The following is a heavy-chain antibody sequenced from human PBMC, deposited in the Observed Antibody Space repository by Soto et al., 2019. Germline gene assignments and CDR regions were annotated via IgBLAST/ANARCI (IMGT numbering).Heavy chain of an antibody. Sequence: QVLLQESGPGLVKPSGTLSLTCAVSGGSISSGNWWSWVRQSPGKELEWIGEIYHSGITNYNPSLKSRVTISVDNSENQWSLSLNSVTAADTAVYYCARNVRYYIDYWGQGTLVTVSS. V-gene: IGHV4-4*02. CDR3: ARNVRYYIDY. J-gene: IGHJ4*02. CDR2: IYHSGIT. CDR1: GGSISSGNW.